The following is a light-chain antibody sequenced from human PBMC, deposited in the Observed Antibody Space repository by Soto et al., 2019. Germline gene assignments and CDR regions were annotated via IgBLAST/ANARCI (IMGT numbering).Light chain of an antibody. CDR3: QQYNSFSLK. CDR1: QSISSW. J-gene: IGKJ1*01. Sequence: DIQMTQSPSTLSASVGDRVTITCRASQSISSWLAWYQQKPGKAPKLLIYDASSLKSGVPSRFSGSGSGTEFTLTISSLQPDDFATYYCQQYNSFSLKFGKGTKV. CDR2: DAS. V-gene: IGKV1-5*01.